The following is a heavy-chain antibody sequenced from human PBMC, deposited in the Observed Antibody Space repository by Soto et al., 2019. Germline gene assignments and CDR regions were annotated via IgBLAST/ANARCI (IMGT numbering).Heavy chain of an antibody. CDR1: GYSFTSYR. D-gene: IGHD3-9*01. CDR3: ARRFYDIFGWDWYFDL. Sequence: GESLKISCAGSGYSFTSYRISWVRQVPGKGLEWMGRIDPSGSTANYSPSFQGHVTFSVNKSASTAYLEWSSLEASDTAMYLCARRFYDIFGWDWYFDLRGRRTLVTFSS. J-gene: IGHJ2*01. V-gene: IGHV5-10-1*01. CDR2: IDPSGSTA.